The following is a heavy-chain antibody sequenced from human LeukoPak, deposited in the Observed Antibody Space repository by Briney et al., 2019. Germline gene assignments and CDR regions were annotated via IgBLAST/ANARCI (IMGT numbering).Heavy chain of an antibody. CDR1: GNSISSDFW. V-gene: IGHV4-4*02. CDR3: TREVTYDSSGV. Sequence: SSGTLSLTCVVSGNSISSDFWWSWVRQPPGKGLEWIGEIFHDGSTNYNPSLESRLTMSVDKSKNHFSLELSSVTAADTAVYYCTREVTYDSSGVWGQGTMVIVSS. D-gene: IGHD3-22*01. J-gene: IGHJ3*01. CDR2: IFHDGST.